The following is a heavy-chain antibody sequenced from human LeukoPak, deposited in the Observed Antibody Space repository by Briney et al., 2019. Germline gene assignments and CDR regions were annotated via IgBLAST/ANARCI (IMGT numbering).Heavy chain of an antibody. D-gene: IGHD2-15*01. Sequence: GGSLRLSCAASGFTFSSYWMSWVRQAPGKGLEWLANIKQDGSEKYYVDSVKGRFTISRDNAKNSLYLQMNSLRAEDTAVYYCARDECSGGSCYYYYYYGMDVWGKGTTVTVSS. CDR1: GFTFSSYW. J-gene: IGHJ6*04. CDR2: IKQDGSEK. V-gene: IGHV3-7*03. CDR3: ARDECSGGSCYYYYYYGMDV.